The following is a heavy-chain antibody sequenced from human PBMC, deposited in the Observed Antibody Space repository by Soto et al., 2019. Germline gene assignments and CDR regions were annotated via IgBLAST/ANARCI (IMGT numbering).Heavy chain of an antibody. CDR3: AREPATAKPEGVDF. J-gene: IGHJ4*02. Sequence: ASVKVSCKASGYTFSDYYIHWLRQAPVQGLEWMGWINPNSGGTKYAPKFEGGVTMTRDTSITTAYMELSRLRSGDTAVYYCAREPATAKPEGVDFWGQGTLVTVSS. CDR2: INPNSGGT. D-gene: IGHD1-1*01. CDR1: GYTFSDYY. V-gene: IGHV1-2*02.